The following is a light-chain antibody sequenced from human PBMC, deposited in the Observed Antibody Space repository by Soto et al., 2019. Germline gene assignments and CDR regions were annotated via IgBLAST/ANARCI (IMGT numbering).Light chain of an antibody. V-gene: IGKV1-13*02. CDR2: DAS. J-gene: IGKJ3*01. Sequence: AIQLTQSPSSLSASVGDRVTITCRASQGISSALAWYQHKPGKAPKLLVYDASILQSGVPSRFSGSGSGTDFTLTISSLQPEDFANYYCQQFNFTFGPGNKVDIK. CDR1: QGISSA. CDR3: QQFNFT.